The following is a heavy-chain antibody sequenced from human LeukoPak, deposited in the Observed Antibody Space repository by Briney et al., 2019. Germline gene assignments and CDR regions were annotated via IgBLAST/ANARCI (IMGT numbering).Heavy chain of an antibody. CDR1: GGSFSGYY. V-gene: IGHV4-34*01. D-gene: IGHD1-26*01. J-gene: IGHJ4*02. CDR3: ASLLPRDY. CDR2: ISHSGST. Sequence: SETLSLTCAVYGGSFSGYYWSWIRQPPGKGLEWIGEISHSGSTNYNPSLKSRVIISVDTSKNQFSLKLSSVTAADTAVYYCASLLPRDYWGQGTLVTVSS.